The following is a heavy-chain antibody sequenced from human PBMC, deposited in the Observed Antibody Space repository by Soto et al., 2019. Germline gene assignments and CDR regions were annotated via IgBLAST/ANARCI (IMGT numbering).Heavy chain of an antibody. CDR3: ARIRITIFGVRYNWFDP. D-gene: IGHD3-3*01. V-gene: IGHV4-34*01. CDR2: INHSGST. CDR1: GGSFSGYY. Sequence: PSETLSLTCAVYGGSFSGYYWSWIRQPPGKGLGWIGEINHSGSTNYNPSLKSRVTISVDTSKNQFSLKLSSVTAADTAVYYCARIRITIFGVRYNWFDPWGQGTLVTVSS. J-gene: IGHJ5*02.